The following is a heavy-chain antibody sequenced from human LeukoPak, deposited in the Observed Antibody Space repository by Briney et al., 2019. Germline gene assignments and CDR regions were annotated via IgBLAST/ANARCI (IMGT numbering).Heavy chain of an antibody. J-gene: IGHJ6*03. Sequence: GGSLRLSCAASGFTFSDYYMSWIRQAPGKGLEWVSYISSSGSTIYYADSVKGRFTVSRDNAKNSLYLQMNSLRAEDTAVYYCARDVPYYDFWSGMNYYYMDVWGKGTTVTVSS. CDR3: ARDVPYYDFWSGMNYYYMDV. D-gene: IGHD3-3*01. CDR2: ISSSGSTI. V-gene: IGHV3-11*04. CDR1: GFTFSDYY.